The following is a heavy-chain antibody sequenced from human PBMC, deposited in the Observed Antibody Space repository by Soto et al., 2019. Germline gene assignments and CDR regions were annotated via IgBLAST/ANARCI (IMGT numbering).Heavy chain of an antibody. V-gene: IGHV4-39*01. Sequence: SETLSLTCTVSGGSMSTSDYYWGWIRQTPGKGLEYIGNIDYRGTASYKPSLESRVTISTDTSKNQFSLKLSSVTAADTAVYYCARHVGYYSQGEWFDPWGQGTLVTVSS. CDR2: IDYRGTA. CDR3: ARHVGYYSQGEWFDP. J-gene: IGHJ5*02. D-gene: IGHD2-15*01. CDR1: GGSMSTSDYY.